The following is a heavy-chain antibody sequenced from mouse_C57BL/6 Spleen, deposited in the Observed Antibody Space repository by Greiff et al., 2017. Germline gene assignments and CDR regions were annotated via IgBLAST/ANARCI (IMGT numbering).Heavy chain of an antibody. J-gene: IGHJ3*01. Sequence: QVHVKQSGAELVKPGASVKISCKASGYAFSSYWMNWVKQRPGKGLEWIGQIYPGDGDTNYNGKFKGKATLTADKSSSTAYMQLSSLTSEDSAVYFCARNSGSSYPAWFAYWGQGTLVTVSA. CDR3: ARNSGSSYPAWFAY. CDR1: GYAFSSYW. CDR2: IYPGDGDT. V-gene: IGHV1-80*01. D-gene: IGHD1-1*01.